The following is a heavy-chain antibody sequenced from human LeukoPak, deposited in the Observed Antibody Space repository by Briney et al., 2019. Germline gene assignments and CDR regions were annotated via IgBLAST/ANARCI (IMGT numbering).Heavy chain of an antibody. CDR1: RFSFSTYP. D-gene: IGHD1-26*01. CDR2: ISASGDVT. CDR3: AKSLLTTASGTGRAFDI. Sequence: GGSLRLSCEASRFSFSTYPMGWVRRAPGKGLEWVSGISASGDVTYHADPLKGRFTISRDNSKNTLYLQMDSLRAEDTAKYYCAKSLLTTASGTGRAFDIWGQGTMVTVSA. J-gene: IGHJ3*02. V-gene: IGHV3-23*01.